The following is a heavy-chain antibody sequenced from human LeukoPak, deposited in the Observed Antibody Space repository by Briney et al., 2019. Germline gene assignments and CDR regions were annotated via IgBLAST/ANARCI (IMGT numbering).Heavy chain of an antibody. V-gene: IGHV3-23*01. CDR3: AKDYYDSSIFSAPHLFAC. J-gene: IGHJ4*02. Sequence: GGSLRLSCAASGFTFSSHAMTWVRQASGKGLEWVSSIRGSGGSTYYADSVKGRFTISRDNFQNTLYLQMNSLRAEDTAVYYCAKDYYDSSIFSAPHLFACWGQGTLVTVSS. CDR2: IRGSGGST. CDR1: GFTFSSHA. D-gene: IGHD3-22*01.